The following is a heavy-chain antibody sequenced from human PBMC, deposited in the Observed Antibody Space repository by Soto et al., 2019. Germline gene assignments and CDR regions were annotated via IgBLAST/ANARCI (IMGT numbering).Heavy chain of an antibody. J-gene: IGHJ4*02. CDR2: IYYSGST. V-gene: IGHV4-39*01. D-gene: IGHD6-13*01. Sequence: PSETLSLTCTVSGGSISSSSYYWGWIRQPPGKGLEWIGSIYYSGSTYYNPSLKSRVTISVDTSKNQFSLKLSSVTAADTAVYYCARQSAAARYDYWGQGTLVT. CDR1: GGSISSSSYY. CDR3: ARQSAAARYDY.